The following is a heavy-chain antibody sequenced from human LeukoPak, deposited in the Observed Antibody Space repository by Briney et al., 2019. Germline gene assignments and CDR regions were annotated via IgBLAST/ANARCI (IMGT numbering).Heavy chain of an antibody. CDR1: GYTFTGYY. Sequence: ASVKVSCKATGYTFTGYYMHWVRQAPGQGLERMGWINPNSGGTNYTQKFQGRVTMTRDTSISTAYMELRRLTSDDTAVYYCARGWAFDFAGYYFALGYWGQGTLVTVSS. CDR2: INPNSGGT. J-gene: IGHJ4*02. V-gene: IGHV1-2*02. D-gene: IGHD3-22*01. CDR3: ARGWAFDFAGYYFALGY.